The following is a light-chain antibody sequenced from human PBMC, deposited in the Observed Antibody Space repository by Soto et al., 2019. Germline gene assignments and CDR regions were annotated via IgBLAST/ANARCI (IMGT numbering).Light chain of an antibody. V-gene: IGKV3-15*01. CDR3: QQYSSWPKT. CDR1: QSISRN. CDR2: GAS. J-gene: IGKJ1*01. Sequence: EIVMTQSPATLSVSPGERATLSCRARQSISRNLAWYQQRPGQAPRLLIYGASTRATGIPARFSGSGSGTEFTLTISSLQSEDFAVYYCQQYSSWPKTFGQGTKVEI.